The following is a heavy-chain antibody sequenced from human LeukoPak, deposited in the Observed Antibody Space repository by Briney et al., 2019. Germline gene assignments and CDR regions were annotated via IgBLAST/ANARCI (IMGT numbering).Heavy chain of an antibody. D-gene: IGHD3-10*01. CDR2: ISSSGSTI. Sequence: GGSLRLSCAASGFTFSDYYMSWIRQAPGKGLEWVSYISSSGSTIYYADSVKGRFTISRDNAKNSLYLQMNSLRAEDTAVYYCARVTHGSGSYYNSHYYYGMDVWGQGTTVTVSS. J-gene: IGHJ6*02. CDR3: ARVTHGSGSYYNSHYYYGMDV. CDR1: GFTFSDYY. V-gene: IGHV3-11*01.